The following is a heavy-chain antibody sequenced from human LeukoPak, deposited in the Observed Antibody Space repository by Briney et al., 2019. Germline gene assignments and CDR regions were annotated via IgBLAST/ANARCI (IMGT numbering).Heavy chain of an antibody. D-gene: IGHD6-13*01. CDR3: ARYSRSQPFYFDY. J-gene: IGHJ4*02. V-gene: IGHV4-59*01. CDR1: GGSISSYY. CDR2: IYYSGST. Sequence: PSETLSLTCTVSGGSISSYYWSWIRQPPGKGLEWIGYIYYSGSTNYNPSLKSRVTISVDTSKNQFSLKLSSVTAADTAVYYCARYSRSQPFYFDYWGQGTLVTVSS.